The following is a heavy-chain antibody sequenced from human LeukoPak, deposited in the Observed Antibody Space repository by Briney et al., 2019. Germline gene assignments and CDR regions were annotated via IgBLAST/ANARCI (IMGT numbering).Heavy chain of an antibody. CDR2: INPNSGGT. CDR1: GYTFTGYY. V-gene: IGHV1-2*02. CDR3: ARSSEGRCYYDSSGYSYYYYYMDV. Sequence: ASVKVSCKASGYTFTGYYMHWVRQAPGQGLEWMGWINPNSGGTNYAQKFQGRVTMTRDTSISTAYMELSRLRSDDTAVYYCARSSEGRCYYDSSGYSYYYYYMDVWGKGTTVTISS. J-gene: IGHJ6*03. D-gene: IGHD3-22*01.